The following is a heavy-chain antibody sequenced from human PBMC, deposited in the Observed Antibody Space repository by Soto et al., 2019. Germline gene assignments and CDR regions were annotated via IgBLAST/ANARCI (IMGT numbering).Heavy chain of an antibody. D-gene: IGHD2-2*01. CDR1: GGSFSSFA. CDR2: IIPMFGSA. J-gene: IGHJ6*02. Sequence: GASVKVSCKASGGSFSSFAFSWVRQAPGQGLEWMGGIIPMFGSANYAQEFLGRVTFTADDSTSTAYMELRSLRSDDTAVYYCAREVGHMDVWGQGTTVTVSS. V-gene: IGHV1-69*13. CDR3: AREVGHMDV.